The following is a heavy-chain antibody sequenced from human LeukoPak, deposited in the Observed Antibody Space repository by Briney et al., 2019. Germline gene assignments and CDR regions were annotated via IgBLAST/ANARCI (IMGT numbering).Heavy chain of an antibody. CDR3: ARVGDYGDSDYYYYYYMDV. CDR2: ISHSGST. J-gene: IGHJ6*03. D-gene: IGHD4-17*01. Sequence: PSETLSLTCAVYGGSFSAYYWSWIRQPPGKGLEWIGEISHSGSTNYNPSLKSRVTISVDTSKNQFSLKLSSVTAADTAVYYCARVGDYGDSDYYYYYYMDVWGKGTTVTVSS. CDR1: GGSFSAYY. V-gene: IGHV4-34*01.